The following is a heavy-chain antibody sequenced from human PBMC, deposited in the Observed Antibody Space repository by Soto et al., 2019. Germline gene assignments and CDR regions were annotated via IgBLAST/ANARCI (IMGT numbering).Heavy chain of an antibody. Sequence: QVKLVKCGAEVKKPGASVMVSCKASGYTFTSYDINWVRQATGQGLEWMGWMNPNSGNTGYAQKFQGRVTMTRNTSISTAYMELSSLRSEDTAVYYCARPTRRGYSYGFGYWGQGTLVTVSS. CDR3: ARPTRRGYSYGFGY. V-gene: IGHV1-8*01. CDR1: GYTFTSYD. J-gene: IGHJ4*02. CDR2: MNPNSGNT. D-gene: IGHD5-18*01.